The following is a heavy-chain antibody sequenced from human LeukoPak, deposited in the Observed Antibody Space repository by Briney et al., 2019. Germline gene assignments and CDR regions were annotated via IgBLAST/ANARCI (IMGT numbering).Heavy chain of an antibody. D-gene: IGHD6-13*01. CDR2: ISSSSSYI. V-gene: IGHV3-21*01. Sequence: GGSLRLSCAASGFTFSSYSMNWVRQAPGKGLEWVSSISSSSSYIYYADSVKGRFTISRDNAKNSLYLQMNSLRAEDTAVYYCARAGSSNCYYYYMDVWGKGTTVTVSS. CDR1: GFTFSSYS. CDR3: ARAGSSNCYYYYMDV. J-gene: IGHJ6*03.